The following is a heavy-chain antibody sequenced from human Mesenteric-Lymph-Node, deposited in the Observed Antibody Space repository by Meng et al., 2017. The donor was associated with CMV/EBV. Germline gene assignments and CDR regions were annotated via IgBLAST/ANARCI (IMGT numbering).Heavy chain of an antibody. D-gene: IGHD1-26*01. CDR2: INPSGGST. J-gene: IGHJ4*02. V-gene: IGHV1-46*01. Sequence: ASVKVSCKASGYTFTSYYMHWVRQAPGQGLEWMGIINPSGGSTSYAQKFQGRVTMTRDTSTSTVYMELSRLRSDDTAVYYCASVGVGATLPFDYWGQGTLVTVSS. CDR3: ASVGVGATLPFDY. CDR1: GYTFTSYY.